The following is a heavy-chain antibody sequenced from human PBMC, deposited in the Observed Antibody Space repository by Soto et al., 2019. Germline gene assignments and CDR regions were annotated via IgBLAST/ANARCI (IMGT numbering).Heavy chain of an antibody. CDR2: INHSGST. J-gene: IGHJ3*02. CDR3: ALGADHAFDI. V-gene: IGHV4-34*01. CDR1: GGSFSGYY. Sequence: SETLSLTCAVYGGSFSGYYWSWIRQPPGKGLEWIGEINHSGSTNYNPSLKSRVTISVDTSKNQFSLKLSSVTAADTAVYYCALGADHAFDIWGQGTMVTVSS.